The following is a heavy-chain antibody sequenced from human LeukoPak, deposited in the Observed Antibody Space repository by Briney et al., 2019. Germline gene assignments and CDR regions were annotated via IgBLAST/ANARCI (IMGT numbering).Heavy chain of an antibody. V-gene: IGHV4-59*01. Sequence: SETLSLTCTVSGGSFSSSYWSWIRQPPGKGLEWIGYIYYSGSTNYNPSLKSRVTILVDTSKNQFSLKLNSVTAADTAVYYCARGSGSLSSKFDYWGQGTLATVSS. CDR3: ARGSGSLSSKFDY. CDR1: GGSFSSSY. J-gene: IGHJ4*02. CDR2: IYYSGST. D-gene: IGHD1-26*01.